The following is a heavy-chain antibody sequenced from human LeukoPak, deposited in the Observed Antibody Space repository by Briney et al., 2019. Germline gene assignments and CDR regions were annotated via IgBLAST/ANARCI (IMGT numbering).Heavy chain of an antibody. CDR3: ARVPSPRGHPPDY. V-gene: IGHV3-30*04. CDR2: ISYDGSNK. J-gene: IGHJ4*02. Sequence: GGSLRLSCAASGFTFSSYAMHWVRQAPGKGLEWVAVISYDGSNKYYADSVKGRFTISRDNSENTLYLQMNSLRAEDTAVYYCARVPSPRGHPPDYWGQGTLVTVSS. D-gene: IGHD3/OR15-3a*01. CDR1: GFTFSSYA.